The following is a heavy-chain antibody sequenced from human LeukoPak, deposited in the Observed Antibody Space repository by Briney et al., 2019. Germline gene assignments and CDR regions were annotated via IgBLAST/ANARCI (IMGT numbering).Heavy chain of an antibody. D-gene: IGHD6-19*01. CDR3: ARESIAVAGAPFDY. CDR1: GFTFSSYE. CDR2: ISSGSTI. Sequence: GRSLRLSCAASGFTFSSYEMNWVRQAPGKGLEWVSYISSGSTIYDADSVKGRFTISRDNAKNSLYLQMNSLRAEDTAVYYCARESIAVAGAPFDYWGLGTPVTVSS. J-gene: IGHJ4*02. V-gene: IGHV3-48*03.